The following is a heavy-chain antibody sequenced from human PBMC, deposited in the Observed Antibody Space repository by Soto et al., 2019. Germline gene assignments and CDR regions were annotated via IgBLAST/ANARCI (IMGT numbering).Heavy chain of an antibody. Sequence: QVQLQQWGAGLLKPSETLSLTCAVYGGSFSGYYWSWIRQPPGKGLEWIGEINHSGSTNYNPSLKRRVTISVDTSKNQFSLKLGSVTAADSAVYYCARAAPRYCSGGSCYSGRAYWGQGTLVTVSS. CDR1: GGSFSGYY. V-gene: IGHV4-34*01. D-gene: IGHD2-15*01. CDR3: ARAAPRYCSGGSCYSGRAY. J-gene: IGHJ4*02. CDR2: INHSGST.